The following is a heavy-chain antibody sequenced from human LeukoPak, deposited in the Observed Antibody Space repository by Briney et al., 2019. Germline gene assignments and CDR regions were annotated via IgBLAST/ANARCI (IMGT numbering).Heavy chain of an antibody. CDR3: AGAMATIVNQFDY. V-gene: IGHV1-18*03. CDR1: GYTFTSYF. D-gene: IGHD5-24*01. J-gene: IGHJ4*02. CDR2: ISPYNGNT. Sequence: ASVKVSCKPSGYTFTSYFISWVRQAPVQGLKWMGWISPYNGNTNYAQKLQGRVTMTTDTSTTTAYMELRSVRSDAMAVYYCAGAMATIVNQFDYWGQGTLVTVSS.